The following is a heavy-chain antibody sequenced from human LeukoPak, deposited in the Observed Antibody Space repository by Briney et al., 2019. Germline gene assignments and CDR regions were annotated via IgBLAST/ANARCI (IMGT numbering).Heavy chain of an antibody. CDR3: ARRAVGATALFDY. CDR1: GGSFSGYY. Sequence: SETLSLTCAVYGGSFSGYYWSWIRQPPGKGLEWIGYIYYSGSTYYNPSLKSRVTISVDTSKNQFSLKLSSVTAADTAVYYCARRAVGATALFDYWGQGTLVTVSS. V-gene: IGHV4-59*08. J-gene: IGHJ4*02. D-gene: IGHD1-26*01. CDR2: IYYSGST.